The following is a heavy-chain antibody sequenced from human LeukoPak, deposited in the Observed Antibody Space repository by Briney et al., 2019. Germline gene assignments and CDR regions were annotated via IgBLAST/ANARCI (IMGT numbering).Heavy chain of an antibody. CDR1: GFTVSSNY. D-gene: IGHD1-7*01. CDR2: IYSGGST. CDR3: ARDEITGTTDY. V-gene: IGHV3-53*01. Sequence: PGGSLRLSCAASGFTVSSNYMSWVRQAPGKGLEWVSVIYSGGSTYYADSVKGRFTISRDNSKNTLYLQMNSLRAEDTAVYYCARDEITGTTDYWGQGTLVTVSS. J-gene: IGHJ4*02.